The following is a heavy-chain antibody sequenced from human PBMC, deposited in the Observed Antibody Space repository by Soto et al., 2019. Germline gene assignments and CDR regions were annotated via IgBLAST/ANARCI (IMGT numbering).Heavy chain of an antibody. Sequence: QVQLVESGGGVVQPGRSLRLSCAASGFTFSSYGRHWVRQAPGKGLEWVAVISYDGSNKYYADSVKGRFTISRDNSKNTLYLQMNSLRAEDTAVYYCAKDITIFGVVIISYYGMDVWGQGTTVTVSS. V-gene: IGHV3-30*18. CDR2: ISYDGSNK. CDR3: AKDITIFGVVIISYYGMDV. CDR1: GFTFSSYG. D-gene: IGHD3-3*01. J-gene: IGHJ6*02.